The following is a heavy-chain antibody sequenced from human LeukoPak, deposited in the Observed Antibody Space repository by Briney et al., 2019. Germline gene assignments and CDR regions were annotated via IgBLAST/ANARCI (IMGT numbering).Heavy chain of an antibody. CDR3: VRANSLMVRGVITYFDS. J-gene: IGHJ4*02. CDR1: GFTFSSYG. CDR2: ISSSGATI. D-gene: IGHD3-10*01. V-gene: IGHV3-48*02. Sequence: GGSLRLSCAASGFTFSSYGMNWVRQAPGKGLEFVAYISSSGATIYYADSLKGRFTISRENAKNSLYLQMNSLRDEDTAVYFCVRANSLMVRGVITYFDSWGQGTLVTVSS.